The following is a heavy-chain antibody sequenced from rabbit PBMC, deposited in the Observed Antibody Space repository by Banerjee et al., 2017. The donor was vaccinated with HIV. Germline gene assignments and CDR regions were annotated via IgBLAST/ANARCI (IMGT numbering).Heavy chain of an antibody. Sequence: EESGGDLVKPEGSLTLTCTASGFTISSSYWICWVRQAPGKGLEWIACIYGGSSGTTYYASGVNGRFTISKTSSTTVTLQMTSLTPADTATYFCARADSGSNYNAFNLWGPGTLVTVS. CDR1: GFTISSSYW. J-gene: IGHJ4*01. CDR2: IYGGSSGTT. CDR3: ARADSGSNYNAFNL. D-gene: IGHD8-1*01. V-gene: IGHV1S45*01.